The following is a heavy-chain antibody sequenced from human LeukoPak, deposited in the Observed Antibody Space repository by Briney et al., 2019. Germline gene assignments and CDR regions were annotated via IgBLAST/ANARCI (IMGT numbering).Heavy chain of an antibody. V-gene: IGHV1-69*05. CDR1: GGTFGSYA. CDR3: ARDPGTRVVTPGVIWFDP. D-gene: IGHD4-23*01. CDR2: IIPIFGTA. Sequence: SVKVSCKASGGTFGSYAISWVRQAPGQGLEWMGRIIPIFGTANYAQKFQGRVTITTDESTSTAYMELSSLRSEDTAVYYCARDPGTRVVTPGVIWFDPWGQGTLVTVSS. J-gene: IGHJ5*02.